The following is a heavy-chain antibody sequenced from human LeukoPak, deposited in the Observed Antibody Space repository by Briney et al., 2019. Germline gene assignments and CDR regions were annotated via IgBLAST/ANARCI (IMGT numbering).Heavy chain of an antibody. CDR1: GDSISSEISGGSVRSYY. CDR3: ARALYDRNSGAFDI. V-gene: IGHV4-30-4*01. CDR2: IYYSGST. D-gene: IGHD3-9*01. J-gene: IGHJ3*02. Sequence: KSSETLSLTCAVSGDSISSEISGGSVRSYYWSWIRQPPGKGLEWIGYIYYSGSTYYNPSLKSRVTISVDTSKNQFSLKLSSVTAADTAVYYCARALYDRNSGAFDIWGQGTMVTVSS.